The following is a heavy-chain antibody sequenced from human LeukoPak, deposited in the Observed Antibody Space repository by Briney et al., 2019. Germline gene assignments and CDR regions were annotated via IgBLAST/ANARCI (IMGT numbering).Heavy chain of an antibody. CDR2: ISSSSGTI. CDR3: AREEMIMSL. D-gene: IGHD3-16*01. J-gene: IGHJ4*02. CDR1: GFTFNTYS. V-gene: IGHV3-48*02. Sequence: GGSLTLSRAASGFTFNTYSMNWARQAPGKGLEWVSYISSSSGTIYYADSVKGRFTISRDNAKNSLYLQMNSLRDEDTAVYYCAREEMIMSLWGQGTLVTGSS.